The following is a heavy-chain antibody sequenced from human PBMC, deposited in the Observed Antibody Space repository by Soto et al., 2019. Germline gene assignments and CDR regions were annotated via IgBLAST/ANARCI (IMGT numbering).Heavy chain of an antibody. CDR2: IYWDDDE. CDR1: GFSLSTRGVG. D-gene: IGHD6-19*01. Sequence: QITLKESGPTLVKPTEPLTLTCTFSGFSLSTRGVGVGWIRQPPGKALEWLTLIYWDDDERYSPSLKSRLTVTKDTSKNQVVLTVTNMDPVDTATYFCAHDSSGLYGLDYWGQGILVTVSS. V-gene: IGHV2-5*02. J-gene: IGHJ4*02. CDR3: AHDSSGLYGLDY.